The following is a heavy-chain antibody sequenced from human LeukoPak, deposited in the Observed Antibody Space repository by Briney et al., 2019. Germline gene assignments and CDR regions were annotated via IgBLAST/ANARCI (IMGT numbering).Heavy chain of an antibody. CDR1: GFTFSSYA. J-gene: IGHJ4*02. CDR3: AKGEGCTGFTCSYYFDY. D-gene: IGHD2-8*02. CDR2: ISGSGGHT. V-gene: IGHV3-23*01. Sequence: GGSLRLSCTASGFTFSSYAMSWVRQGPGKGLKWVSAISGSGGHTYYADSVKGRFTISRDNSKNTLSVQMNSLRAEDTAVYYCAKGEGCTGFTCSYYFDYWGQGTLVTVSS.